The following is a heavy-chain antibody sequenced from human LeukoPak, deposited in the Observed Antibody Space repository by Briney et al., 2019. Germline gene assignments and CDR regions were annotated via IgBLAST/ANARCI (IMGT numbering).Heavy chain of an antibody. V-gene: IGHV3-21*01. Sequence: GGSLRLSCAASGFTFSSYWMSWVRQAPGKGLEWVSSITSSGRYIYYADSVKGRFTISRDNSENSFYLQMDSLTAEDTAVYYCTRKGSQWDFLVDYWGQGTRVAVSP. CDR3: TRKGSQWDFLVDY. CDR2: ITSSGRYI. D-gene: IGHD2/OR15-2a*01. CDR1: GFTFSSYW. J-gene: IGHJ4*02.